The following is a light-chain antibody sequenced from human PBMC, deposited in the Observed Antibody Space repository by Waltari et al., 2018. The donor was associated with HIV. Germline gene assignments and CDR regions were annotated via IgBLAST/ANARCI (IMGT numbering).Light chain of an antibody. CDR3: SSYTNRATLL. Sequence: QSALTQPASVSVSPGQSITISCTASSSDVGAYNFVSWYQQHPGQTPKLIIYEVSNRPSGVFYRFSGSKSVNTASLTISGLQADDEADYYCSSYTNRATLLFGGGTRLTVL. V-gene: IGLV2-14*01. J-gene: IGLJ2*01. CDR2: EVS. CDR1: SSDVGAYNF.